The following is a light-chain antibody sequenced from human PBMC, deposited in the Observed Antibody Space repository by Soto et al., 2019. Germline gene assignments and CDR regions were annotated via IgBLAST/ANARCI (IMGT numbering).Light chain of an antibody. J-gene: IGKJ1*01. CDR2: DAS. CDR3: QQRSNWPPWT. Sequence: EIVLTQSPATLSLSPGERATLSCRASPSVSSYLAWYQQKPGQAPRLLSYDASNRATVIPARFSGSGSGTDFTLTISSLEPEDFAVYYCQQRSNWPPWTCGQGTKVEIK. V-gene: IGKV3-11*01. CDR1: PSVSSY.